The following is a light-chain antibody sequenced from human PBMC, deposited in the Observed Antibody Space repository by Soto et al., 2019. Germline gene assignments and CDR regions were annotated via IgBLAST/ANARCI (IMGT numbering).Light chain of an antibody. CDR1: QSFSNY. Sequence: DIQMTQSPSSLSASLGDRVTITCRASQSFSNYLSCYQQKPGKVPKLMIYAASTWQSGVPSRFSGSGSGTDFTLTISSLQPEDVAAYYCQNYSSSSGTFGQGTKVDI. J-gene: IGKJ1*01. CDR3: QNYSSSSGT. V-gene: IGKV1-27*01. CDR2: AAS.